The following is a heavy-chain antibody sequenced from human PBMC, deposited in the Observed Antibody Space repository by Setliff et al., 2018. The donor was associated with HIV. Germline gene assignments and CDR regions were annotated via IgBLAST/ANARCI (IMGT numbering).Heavy chain of an antibody. CDR1: GGSISSSSYY. Sequence: SETLSLTCTVSGGSISSSSYYWGWIRQPPGKGLEWIGSINYSGSTYYNPSLKSRVTISVDTSKNQFSLKLRSVTAEDTAVYYCAKAPGAWSGPNAFDIWGQGTMVTVSS. J-gene: IGHJ3*02. D-gene: IGHD3-3*01. CDR3: AKAPGAWSGPNAFDI. V-gene: IGHV4-39*07. CDR2: INYSGST.